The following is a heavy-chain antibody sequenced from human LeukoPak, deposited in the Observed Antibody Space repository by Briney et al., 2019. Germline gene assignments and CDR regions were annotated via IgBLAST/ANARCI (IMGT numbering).Heavy chain of an antibody. V-gene: IGHV3-33*01. CDR1: GFTFSSYG. J-gene: IGHJ4*02. CDR3: ARDRGYNRNDNFFDY. D-gene: IGHD1-1*01. Sequence: PGGSLRLSCAASGFTFSSYGMHWVRQAPGKGLEWVAVIWYDGSNKYYADSVKGRFTISRDNSKNTLYLQMNSLRAEDTAVYFCARDRGYNRNDNFFDYWGQGTLVTVSS. CDR2: IWYDGSNK.